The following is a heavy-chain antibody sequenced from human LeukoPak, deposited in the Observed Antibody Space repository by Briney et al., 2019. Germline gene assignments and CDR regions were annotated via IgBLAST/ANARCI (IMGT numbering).Heavy chain of an antibody. CDR1: GFIFRRYS. D-gene: IGHD6-13*01. CDR3: ARDKVNAAAGTMDV. Sequence: GSLRLSWAASGFIFRRYSMDWVRQAPGKGLEGVSSISSSSSYIYYADSVKGRFTISRDNAKNSLYLQMNSLRAEDTAVYYCARDKVNAAAGTMDVWGKGTTVTVSS. J-gene: IGHJ6*04. V-gene: IGHV3-21*01. CDR2: ISSSSSYI.